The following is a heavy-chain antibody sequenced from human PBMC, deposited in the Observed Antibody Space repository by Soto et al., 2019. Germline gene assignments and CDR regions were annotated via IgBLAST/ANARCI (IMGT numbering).Heavy chain of an antibody. CDR2: ISYDGSNK. D-gene: IGHD3-9*01. CDR3: AKDNPQNYDILTGLFGY. V-gene: IGHV3-30*18. CDR1: GFTFSSYG. Sequence: SLRLSCAASGFTFSSYGMHWVRQAPGKGLEWVAVISYDGSNKYYADSVKGRFTISRDNSKNTLYLQMNSLRAEDTAVYYCAKDNPQNYDILTGLFGYWGQGTLVTVSS. J-gene: IGHJ4*02.